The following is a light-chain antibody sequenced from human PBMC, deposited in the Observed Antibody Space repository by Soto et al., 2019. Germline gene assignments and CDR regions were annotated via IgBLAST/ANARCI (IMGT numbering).Light chain of an antibody. CDR3: SSYAGSNNLV. Sequence: QSALTQPPSASGSPGQSVTISCTGTSSDVGGYSYVSWYQQHPGEAPKLLIYEVTERPSGVPDRFSGSKSGNTASLTVSGLQTEDEAEYYCSSYAGSNNLVFGGGTKLTVL. CDR2: EVT. V-gene: IGLV2-8*01. J-gene: IGLJ2*01. CDR1: SSDVGGYSY.